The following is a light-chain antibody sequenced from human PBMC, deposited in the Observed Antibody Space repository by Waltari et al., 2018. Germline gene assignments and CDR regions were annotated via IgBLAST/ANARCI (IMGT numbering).Light chain of an antibody. CDR2: ATD. CDR3: GAWDPSLTAFV. J-gene: IGLJ1*01. V-gene: IGLV1-51*01. CDR1: SSNIGNEY. Sequence: QSVLTQPPSVSATPGQKVTISCSGSSSNIGNEYVYWYQKLPGTAPKLLVYATDQRPTGIPDRFSGSKSGTAATLGITGLQTGDESHYYCGAWDPSLTAFVFGTGTEVTVL.